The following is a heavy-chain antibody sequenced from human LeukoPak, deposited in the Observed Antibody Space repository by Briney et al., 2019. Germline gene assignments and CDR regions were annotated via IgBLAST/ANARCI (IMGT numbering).Heavy chain of an antibody. CDR2: MDPSGTQT. Sequence: FTSSGSGFTFNGSWMNWFRQPPGKGLEWVANMDPSGTQTRYVDSVKGRFTISKDDPGTSLYLEMHSLRAEDTAIYYCAIWTSGNYWGQGALVTVSS. V-gene: IGHV3-7*01. CDR3: AIWTSGNY. CDR1: GFTFNGSW. J-gene: IGHJ4*02. D-gene: IGHD1-1*01.